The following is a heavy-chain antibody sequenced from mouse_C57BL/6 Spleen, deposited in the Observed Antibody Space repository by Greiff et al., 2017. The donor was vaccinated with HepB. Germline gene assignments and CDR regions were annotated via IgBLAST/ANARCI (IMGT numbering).Heavy chain of an antibody. CDR3: ARSFPYGSDYFDY. CDR1: GYAFTNYL. CDR2: INPGSGGT. D-gene: IGHD1-1*01. J-gene: IGHJ2*01. V-gene: IGHV1-54*01. Sequence: VQLQESGAELVRPGPSVKVSCKASGYAFTNYLIEWVKQRPGQGLEWIGVINPGSGGTNYNEKFKGKATLTADKSSSNAYMQLSSLTSEDSAVYFCARSFPYGSDYFDYWGQGTTLTVSS.